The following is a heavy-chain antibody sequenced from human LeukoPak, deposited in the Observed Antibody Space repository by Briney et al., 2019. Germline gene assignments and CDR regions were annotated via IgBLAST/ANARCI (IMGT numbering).Heavy chain of an antibody. V-gene: IGHV4-30-2*05. Sequence: SETLSLTCAVSGGSISSGGYSWSWIRQPPGKGLEWIGYIYHSGSTYYNPSLQSRVTVSVDTSKNQFSLKLSSVTAADTAVYYCARVPAAGRGIDYWGQGTLVTVSS. J-gene: IGHJ4*02. CDR3: ARVPAAGRGIDY. CDR1: GGSISSGGYS. D-gene: IGHD6-13*01. CDR2: IYHSGST.